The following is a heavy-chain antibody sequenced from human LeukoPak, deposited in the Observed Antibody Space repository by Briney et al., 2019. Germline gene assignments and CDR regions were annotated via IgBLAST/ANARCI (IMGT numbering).Heavy chain of an antibody. CDR1: GFTLDDYA. CDR3: AKDKGFGESSYGMDV. V-gene: IGHV3-9*01. CDR2: ISWNSGSI. J-gene: IGHJ6*02. Sequence: GGSLRLSCAASGFTLDDYAMHWVRQAPGKGLEWVSGISWNSGSIGYADSVKGRFTISRDNAKNSLYLQMNSLRAEDTALYYCAKDKGFGESSYGMDVWGQGTTVTVSS. D-gene: IGHD3-10*01.